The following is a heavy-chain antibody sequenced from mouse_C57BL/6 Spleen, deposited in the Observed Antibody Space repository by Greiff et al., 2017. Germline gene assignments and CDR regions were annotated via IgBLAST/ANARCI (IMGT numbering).Heavy chain of an antibody. CDR3: APIYYDFDWYFDV. J-gene: IGHJ1*03. Sequence: VQLQQSGPELVKPGASVKISCKASGYTFTDYYMNWVKQSHGKSLEWIGDINPNNGGTSYNQKFKGKATLTVDKSSSTAYMELRSLTSEDSAVYYCAPIYYDFDWYFDVWGTGTTVTVSS. V-gene: IGHV1-26*01. D-gene: IGHD2-4*01. CDR2: INPNNGGT. CDR1: GYTFTDYY.